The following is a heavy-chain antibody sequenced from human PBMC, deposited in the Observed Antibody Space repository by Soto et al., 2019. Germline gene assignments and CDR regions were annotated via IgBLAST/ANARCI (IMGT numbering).Heavy chain of an antibody. J-gene: IGHJ6*03. Sequence: SETLSLTCTVSGGSISSYYWSWIRQPPGKGLEWIGYIYYSGSTNYNPSLKSRVTISVDTSKNQFSLKLSSVTAADTAVYYCARRAAAGRSYYYYYMDVWGKGTTVTVSS. CDR1: GGSISSYY. CDR3: ARRAAAGRSYYYYYMDV. CDR2: IYYSGST. D-gene: IGHD6-13*01. V-gene: IGHV4-59*08.